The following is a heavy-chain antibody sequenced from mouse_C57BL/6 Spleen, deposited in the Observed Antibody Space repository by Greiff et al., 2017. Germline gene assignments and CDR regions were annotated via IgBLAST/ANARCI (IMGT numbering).Heavy chain of an antibody. Sequence: EVKLVESGGGLVKPGGSLKLSCAASGFTFSSYAMSWVSQTPEKRLEWVATISDGGTYTYYPDNVKGRFTISRDNAKNNLYLQMSPLKSEDTAMYYWARSPLYGSSYGWYFDVWGTGTTVTVSS. V-gene: IGHV5-4*03. J-gene: IGHJ1*03. D-gene: IGHD1-1*01. CDR2: ISDGGTYT. CDR3: ARSPLYGSSYGWYFDV. CDR1: GFTFSSYA.